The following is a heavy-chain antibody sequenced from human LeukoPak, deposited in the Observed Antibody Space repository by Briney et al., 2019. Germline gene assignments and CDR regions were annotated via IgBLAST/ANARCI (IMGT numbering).Heavy chain of an antibody. V-gene: IGHV3-23*01. CDR3: AKGASSGSCYWFDP. J-gene: IGHJ5*02. CDR2: ISGSGGST. D-gene: IGHD2-15*01. CDR1: GFTFTRYA. Sequence: GGCLRLSCAPSGFTFTRYAISWVRPAPGEVREWVSAISGSGGSTYYADSVKGRFTISGDNSKNTLYLQMSSLRAEATAVYYCAKGASSGSCYWFDPWGQGTLVTVSS.